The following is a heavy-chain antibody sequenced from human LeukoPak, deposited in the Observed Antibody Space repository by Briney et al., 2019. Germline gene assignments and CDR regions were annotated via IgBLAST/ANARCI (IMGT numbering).Heavy chain of an antibody. CDR1: GVSISSYY. CDR2: ISTSGST. D-gene: IGHD3-3*01. Sequence: SETLSLTYTVSGVSISSYYCSWIRQPPGKGLEWIGYISTSGSTDYSPSLKSRVTISVDTSKNQFSLKLSSVTAADTAVYYCAIVAFGVVTFDYWGQGTLVTVSS. CDR3: AIVAFGVVTFDY. V-gene: IGHV4-4*09. J-gene: IGHJ4*02.